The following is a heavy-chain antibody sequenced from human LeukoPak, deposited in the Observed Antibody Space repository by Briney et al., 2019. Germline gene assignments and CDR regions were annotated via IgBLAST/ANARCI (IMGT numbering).Heavy chain of an antibody. CDR3: AREWHTGLIAY. J-gene: IGHJ4*02. CDR2: INHSGST. Sequence: SETLSLTCAVYGGSFSGYYWSWIRQPPGKGLEWIGEINHSGSTNYNPSLKSRVTISVDTSKNQFSLKLSSVTAADTAVYYCAREWHTGLIAYWGQGTLVSVSS. CDR1: GGSFSGYY. D-gene: IGHD3-16*02. V-gene: IGHV4-34*01.